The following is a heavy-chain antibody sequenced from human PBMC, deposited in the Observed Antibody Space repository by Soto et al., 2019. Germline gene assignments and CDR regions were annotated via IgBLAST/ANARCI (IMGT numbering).Heavy chain of an antibody. CDR2: INPNNGAT. CDR3: VPHHYDSSGYFDK. D-gene: IGHD3-22*01. J-gene: IGHJ4*02. V-gene: IGHV1-2*02. CDR1: GYIFSGNY. Sequence: ASVKVSCKTSGYIFSGNYMHWVRQAPGQGLEWMGWINPNNGATKYAQKFHGRLTLAWDTSISTGYMELSGLRPDDPAVFYCVPHHYDSSGYFDKWGQGALVPVSS.